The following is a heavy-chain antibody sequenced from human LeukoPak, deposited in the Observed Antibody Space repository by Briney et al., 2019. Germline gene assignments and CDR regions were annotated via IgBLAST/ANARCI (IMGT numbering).Heavy chain of an antibody. CDR3: ARDRPLYGAHGAFDI. D-gene: IGHD3-16*01. Sequence: ASVKVSCKASGYTFTSYGISWVRQAPGQGLEWMGWISAYNGNTNYAQKLQGRVTMTTDTSTSTAYMELRGLRSDDTAVYYCARDRPLYGAHGAFDIRGQGTMVTVSS. CDR1: GYTFTSYG. J-gene: IGHJ3*02. V-gene: IGHV1-18*01. CDR2: ISAYNGNT.